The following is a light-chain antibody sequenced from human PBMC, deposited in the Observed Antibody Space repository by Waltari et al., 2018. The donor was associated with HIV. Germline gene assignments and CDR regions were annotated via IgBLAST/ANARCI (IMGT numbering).Light chain of an antibody. CDR3: AAWDDSLSGLYV. Sequence: QSVLTPPPSASGTPGQRVTISRSGSSSNIGRNYVCWYQQLPGTAPKLLIDRNNERPSGVPDRFSGSKSGTSASLAISGLRSEDEADYYCAAWDDSLSGLYVFGTGTKVTVL. J-gene: IGLJ1*01. CDR2: RNN. V-gene: IGLV1-47*01. CDR1: SSNIGRNY.